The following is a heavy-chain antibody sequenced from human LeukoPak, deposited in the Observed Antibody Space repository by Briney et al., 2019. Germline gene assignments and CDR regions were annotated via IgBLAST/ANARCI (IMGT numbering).Heavy chain of an antibody. CDR1: GGSISSYY. V-gene: IGHV4-4*07. J-gene: IGHJ6*03. D-gene: IGHD3-10*01. CDR3: ARDRYYGSGSYYFPYYYYYMDV. CDR2: IYTGGST. Sequence: PSETLSLTCTVSGGSISSYYWSWIRQPAGKGLEWIGRIYTGGSTNYNPSLKSRVTMSVDTSKNQFSLKLGSVTAANTAVYYCARDRYYGSGSYYFPYYYYYMDVWGKGTTVTVSS.